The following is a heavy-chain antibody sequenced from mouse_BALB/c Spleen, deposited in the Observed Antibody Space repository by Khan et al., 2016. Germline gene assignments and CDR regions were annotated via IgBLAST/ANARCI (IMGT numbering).Heavy chain of an antibody. V-gene: IGHV9-3-1*01. CDR2: INTYSGDS. Sequence: QIQLVQSGPELKKPGKTVKISCKASGYTFTNYGMNWVKQAPGKGLKWMGWINTYSGDSTYADDFKGRFAFSLETSANTAYLQINNLKIEDTATYYCARYRYYYGSSRYFEFWGAGTTVTVSS. J-gene: IGHJ1*01. CDR3: ARYRYYYGSSRYFEF. CDR1: GYTFTNYG. D-gene: IGHD1-1*01.